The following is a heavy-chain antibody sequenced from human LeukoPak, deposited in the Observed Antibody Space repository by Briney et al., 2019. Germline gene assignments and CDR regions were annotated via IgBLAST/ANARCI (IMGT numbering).Heavy chain of an antibody. CDR3: ARHSTWIQPLED. Sequence: KPSETLSLTCTVSGGSISSSSYYWGWIRQPPGKGLEWIGSIYYSGSTYYNPSLKSRVTISVDTSKNQFSLKLSSVTAADTAVYYCARHSTWIQPLEDWGQGTLVTVSS. D-gene: IGHD5-18*01. CDR2: IYYSGST. V-gene: IGHV4-39*07. J-gene: IGHJ4*02. CDR1: GGSISSSSYY.